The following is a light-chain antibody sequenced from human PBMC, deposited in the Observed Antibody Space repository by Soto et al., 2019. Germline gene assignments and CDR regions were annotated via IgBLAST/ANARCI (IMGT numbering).Light chain of an antibody. CDR3: QQYGSSPWT. CDR2: GAS. CDR1: QSVSSSY. Sequence: EIVLTQSPGTLPFSPGERATLSCRASQSVSSSYLAWYQQKPGQPPRLLLYGASSRATGIPDRFSGSGSGPDFTLTISRLEPEDFAVYYCQQYGSSPWTFGQGNKVEIK. V-gene: IGKV3-20*01. J-gene: IGKJ1*01.